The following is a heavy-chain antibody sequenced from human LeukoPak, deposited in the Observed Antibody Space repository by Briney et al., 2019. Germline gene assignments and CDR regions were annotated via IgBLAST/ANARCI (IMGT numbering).Heavy chain of an antibody. Sequence: SVKVSCKASGGTFSSYAISWVRQAPGQGLEWMGRIIPILGIANYAQKFQGRVTITADKSTSTAYMELSSLRSEDTAVYYCARADLGYCSSASCYGIDYWGQGTLVTVSS. D-gene: IGHD2-2*01. CDR3: ARADLGYCSSASCYGIDY. CDR2: IIPILGIA. V-gene: IGHV1-69*04. CDR1: GGTFSSYA. J-gene: IGHJ4*02.